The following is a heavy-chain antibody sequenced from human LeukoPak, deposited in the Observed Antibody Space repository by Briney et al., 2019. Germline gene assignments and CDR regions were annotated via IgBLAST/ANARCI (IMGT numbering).Heavy chain of an antibody. CDR3: ARDLGSSTVTTVFDY. J-gene: IGHJ4*02. V-gene: IGHV3-11*01. Sequence: GGSLRLSCTASGFIFNDYYMSWIRQTPGKGLEWLSYISRTGNTIYYRDSVKGRFTISRDNANNQLHLQMDNLRAEDTAVYFCARDLGSSTVTTVFDYWGQGTLVTVSS. D-gene: IGHD4-17*01. CDR2: ISRTGNTI. CDR1: GFIFNDYY.